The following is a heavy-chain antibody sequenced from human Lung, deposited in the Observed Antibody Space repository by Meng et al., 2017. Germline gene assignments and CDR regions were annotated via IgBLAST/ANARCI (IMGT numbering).Heavy chain of an antibody. V-gene: IGHV4-34*01. D-gene: IGHD4-11*01. CDR2: INHSGST. CDR3: ARGPTTMAHDFNY. CDR1: GGSFSDYY. Sequence: QVHLKQVGAGRMMPSGALSPPCVVSGGSFSDYYWSWIRQHPGKGLEWIGQINHSGSTNYNPSLESRATISVDTSQNNLSLKLSSVTAADSAVYYCARGPTTMAHDFNYWGQGTLVTVSS. J-gene: IGHJ4*02.